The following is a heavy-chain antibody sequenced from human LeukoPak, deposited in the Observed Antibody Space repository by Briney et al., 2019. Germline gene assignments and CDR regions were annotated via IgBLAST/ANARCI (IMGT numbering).Heavy chain of an antibody. J-gene: IGHJ4*02. CDR1: DGSIISSSYY. CDR3: ARQRSSGLRVEDY. V-gene: IGHV4-39*01. CDR2: INHSGST. D-gene: IGHD6-19*01. Sequence: SETLSLTCTVSDGSIISSSYYWSWIRQPPGKGLEWIGEINHSGSTNYNPSLKSRVTISVDTSKNQFSLKLSSVTAADTAVYYCARQRSSGLRVEDYWGQGTLVTVSS.